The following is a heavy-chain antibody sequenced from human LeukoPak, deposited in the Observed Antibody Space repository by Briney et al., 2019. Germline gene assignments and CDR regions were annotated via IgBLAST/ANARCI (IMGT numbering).Heavy chain of an antibody. D-gene: IGHD3-10*01. CDR3: AHRGWFGELFGY. J-gene: IGHJ4*02. Sequence: LTLTXXFXXXSLXTGXGGXXXXXQPPXXALXWLSLIYWDDDKRYSPSLKSRLAITKDTSKNQVVLTMTNMGPVDTATYYCAHRGWFGELFGYWGQGTLVTVSS. V-gene: IGHV2-5*02. CDR1: XXSLXTGXGG. CDR2: IYWDDDK.